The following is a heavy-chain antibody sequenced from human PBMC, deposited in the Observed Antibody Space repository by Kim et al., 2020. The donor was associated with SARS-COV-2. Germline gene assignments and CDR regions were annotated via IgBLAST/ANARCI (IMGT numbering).Heavy chain of an antibody. Sequence: ASVKVSCKASGYTFTSYAMNWVRQAPGQGLEWMGWINTNTGNPTYAQGFTGRFVFSLDTSVSTAYLQISSLKAEDTAVYYCARDLKYSSSWYQGPYYYYGMDVWGQGTTVTVSS. J-gene: IGHJ6*02. CDR2: INTNTGNP. D-gene: IGHD6-13*01. CDR1: GYTFTSYA. V-gene: IGHV7-4-1*02. CDR3: ARDLKYSSSWYQGPYYYYGMDV.